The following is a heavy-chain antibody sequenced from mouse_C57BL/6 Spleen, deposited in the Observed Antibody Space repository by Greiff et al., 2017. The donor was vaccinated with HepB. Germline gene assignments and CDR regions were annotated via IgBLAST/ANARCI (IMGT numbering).Heavy chain of an antibody. Sequence: EVKLMESGGGLVKPGGSLKLSCAASGFTFSDYGMHWVRQAPEKGLEWVAYISSGSSTIYYADTVKGRFTISRDNAKNTLFLQMTSLRSEDTAMYYCARPYSNYGGYYFDYWGQGTTLTVSS. V-gene: IGHV5-17*01. CDR1: GFTFSDYG. D-gene: IGHD2-5*01. CDR2: ISSGSSTI. J-gene: IGHJ2*01. CDR3: ARPYSNYGGYYFDY.